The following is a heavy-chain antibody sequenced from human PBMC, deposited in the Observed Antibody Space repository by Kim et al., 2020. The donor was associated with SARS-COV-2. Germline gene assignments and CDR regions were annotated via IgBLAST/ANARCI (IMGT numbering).Heavy chain of an antibody. V-gene: IGHV2-5*02. D-gene: IGHD3-16*01. J-gene: IGHJ4*02. CDR2: IYWDDDK. Sequence: SGPTLVKPTQTLTLTCTFSGFSLSTSGVGVGWIRQPPGKALEWLALIYWDDDKRYSPSPKSRLTITKDTSKNQVVLTMTNMDPVDTATYYCAHPTGRMTTFDYFDYWGQGTLVTVSS. CDR3: AHPTGRMTTFDYFDY. CDR1: GFSLSTSGVG.